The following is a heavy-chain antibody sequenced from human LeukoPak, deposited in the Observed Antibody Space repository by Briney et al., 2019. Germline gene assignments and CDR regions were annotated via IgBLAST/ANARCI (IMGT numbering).Heavy chain of an antibody. J-gene: IGHJ4*02. Sequence: ASVKVSCKASGDTLTGHYMHWVRQAPGQGLEWMGWINPNSGGTNYAQKFQGRVTMTRDTSISTAYMELSRLRSDDTAVYCCAIGIVGATETDYWGQGTLVTVSS. D-gene: IGHD1-26*01. CDR1: GDTLTGHY. CDR3: AIGIVGATETDY. CDR2: INPNSGGT. V-gene: IGHV1-2*02.